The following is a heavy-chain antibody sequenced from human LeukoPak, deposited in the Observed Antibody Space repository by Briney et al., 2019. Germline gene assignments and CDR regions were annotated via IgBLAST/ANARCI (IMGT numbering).Heavy chain of an antibody. J-gene: IGHJ3*02. D-gene: IGHD5-12*01. CDR2: FYHSGIT. Sequence: SETLSLTCTVSGYSISSGYFWGWIRQPPGKGLEWIGSFYHSGITYYNPSLKSRVTISVEMSKDQFSLKLSSVTAADTAVYYCAREVGWLHPQGAFDIWGQGTMVTVSS. CDR3: AREVGWLHPQGAFDI. CDR1: GYSISSGYF. V-gene: IGHV4-38-2*02.